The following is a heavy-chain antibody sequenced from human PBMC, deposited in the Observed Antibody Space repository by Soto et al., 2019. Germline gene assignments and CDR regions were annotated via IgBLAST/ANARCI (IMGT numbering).Heavy chain of an antibody. V-gene: IGHV1-69*01. D-gene: IGHD6-19*01. Sequence: QVQLVQSGAEVRKPGSSVKVSCKASGGIFSSYPIGWVRQAPGQGLEWMGGIIPIFVITNYAKKFQGRITITADEATSTAYMDLISLTSEDTAVYYCARSAFPHRAVDWDYWGQGTLVTVSS. J-gene: IGHJ4*02. CDR2: IIPIFVIT. CDR1: GGIFSSYP. CDR3: ARSAFPHRAVDWDY.